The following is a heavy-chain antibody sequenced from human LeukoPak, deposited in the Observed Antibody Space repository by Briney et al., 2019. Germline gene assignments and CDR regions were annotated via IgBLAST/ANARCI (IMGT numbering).Heavy chain of an antibody. J-gene: IGHJ6*03. D-gene: IGHD4-17*01. V-gene: IGHV3-21*01. Sequence: GSLRLSCAASGFTFSSYSMNWVRQAPGKGLEWVSSISSSSYIYYADSVKGRFTISRDNAKNTLYLQMNSLRAEDTAVYYCARGPYDYGDYRANYYYYMDVWGKGTTVTISS. CDR2: ISSSSYI. CDR3: ARGPYDYGDYRANYYYYMDV. CDR1: GFTFSSYS.